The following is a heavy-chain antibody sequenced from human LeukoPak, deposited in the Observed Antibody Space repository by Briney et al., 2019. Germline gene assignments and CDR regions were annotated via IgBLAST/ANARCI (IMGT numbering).Heavy chain of an antibody. J-gene: IGHJ4*02. Sequence: ASVKVSCKPSGYTFTDYAINWVRQAPGQGLEYMGWVNTNTGDPTYAQGFTGRFVFSSDSSVSTAYLQITSLKADDSAIYFCASCNDSSGYFAYWGQGTLVTVSS. V-gene: IGHV7-4-1*02. CDR3: ASCNDSSGYFAY. CDR2: VNTNTGDP. CDR1: GYTFTDYA. D-gene: IGHD3-22*01.